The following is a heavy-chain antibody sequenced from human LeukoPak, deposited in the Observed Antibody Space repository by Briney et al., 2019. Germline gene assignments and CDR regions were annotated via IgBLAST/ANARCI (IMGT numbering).Heavy chain of an antibody. D-gene: IGHD2-2*01. CDR3: SRDKDIVVVPAAYGMDV. V-gene: IGHV3-11*06. CDR1: GFTFSDYY. Sequence: GGSLRPSCAASGFTFSDYYMSWIRQAPGKGLEWVSYISSSSSYTNYADSVKGRFTISRDNAKNSLYLQMNSLRAEDTAVYYCSRDKDIVVVPAAYGMDVWGKGTTVTVSS. J-gene: IGHJ6*04. CDR2: ISSSSSYT.